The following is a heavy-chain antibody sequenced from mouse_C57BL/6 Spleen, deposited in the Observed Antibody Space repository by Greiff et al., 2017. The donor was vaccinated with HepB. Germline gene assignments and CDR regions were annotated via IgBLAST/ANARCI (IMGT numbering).Heavy chain of an antibody. Sequence: EVQGVESGGGLVKPGGSLKLSCAASGFTFSSYAMSWVRQTPEKRLEWVATISDGGSYTYYPDNVKGRFTISRDNAKNNLYLQMSHPKSEDTAMYYCAPPITTVVHWGQGTLVTVSA. D-gene: IGHD1-1*01. CDR2: ISDGGSYT. V-gene: IGHV5-4*01. J-gene: IGHJ3*01. CDR3: APPITTVVH. CDR1: GFTFSSYA.